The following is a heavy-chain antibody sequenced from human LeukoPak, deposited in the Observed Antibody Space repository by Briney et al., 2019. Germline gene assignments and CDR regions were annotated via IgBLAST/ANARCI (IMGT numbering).Heavy chain of an antibody. J-gene: IGHJ4*02. D-gene: IGHD1-26*01. CDR2: ISSSSSTI. Sequence: GGSLRLSCAASGFTFSSYSMNWVRQAPGKGLEWVSSISSSSSTIYYADSVKGRFTISRDNAKNSPYLQMNSLRAEDTAVYYCARGPYSGSPRDSDYWGQGTLVTVSS. CDR3: ARGPYSGSPRDSDY. V-gene: IGHV3-48*04. CDR1: GFTFSSYS.